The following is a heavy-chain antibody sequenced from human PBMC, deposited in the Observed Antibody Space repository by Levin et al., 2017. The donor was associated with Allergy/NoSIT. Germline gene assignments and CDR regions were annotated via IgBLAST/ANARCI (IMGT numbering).Heavy chain of an antibody. CDR1: GFSLSTSGVG. CDR3: AHSFHWGSGSYYTFYFDY. V-gene: IGHV2-5*02. J-gene: IGHJ4*02. CDR2: IFWDDAK. D-gene: IGHD3-10*01. Sequence: KVSGPTLVKPTQTLTLTCTFSGFSLSTSGVGVGWIRQPPGKALEWLALIFWDDAKRYSPSLKTRLTITKDTSKSQVVLTMANMDPVDTATYYCAHSFHWGSGSYYTFYFDYWGQGTLVTVSS.